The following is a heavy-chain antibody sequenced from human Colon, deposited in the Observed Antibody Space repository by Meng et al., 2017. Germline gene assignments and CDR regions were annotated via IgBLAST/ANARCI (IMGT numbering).Heavy chain of an antibody. V-gene: IGHV4-59*01. D-gene: IGHD6-19*01. CDR3: ARDRELLGSGWYDY. CDR1: GASIRSYY. Sequence: SDTLSPTCTVSGASIRSYYWGWIRQPPGKGLEWIGYMYYTGSSHYNPSLQSRVTISVDTSKNQFSLTLSSVSAADTAIYYCARDRELLGSGWYDYWGRGTLVTVSS. CDR2: MYYTGSS. J-gene: IGHJ4*02.